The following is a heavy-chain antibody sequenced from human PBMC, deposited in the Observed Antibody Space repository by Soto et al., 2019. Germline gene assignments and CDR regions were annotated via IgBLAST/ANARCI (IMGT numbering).Heavy chain of an antibody. CDR3: AKDGNLIVVVPPDPYYYYYMDV. CDR2: ISGSGGST. J-gene: IGHJ6*03. Sequence: WGSLRLSCAASGFTFSSYAMSWVRQAPGKGLEWVSAISGSGGSTYYADSVKGRFTISRDNSKNTLYLQMNSLRAEDTAVYYCAKDGNLIVVVPPDPYYYYYMDVWGKGTTVTVSS. V-gene: IGHV3-23*01. D-gene: IGHD2-2*01. CDR1: GFTFSSYA.